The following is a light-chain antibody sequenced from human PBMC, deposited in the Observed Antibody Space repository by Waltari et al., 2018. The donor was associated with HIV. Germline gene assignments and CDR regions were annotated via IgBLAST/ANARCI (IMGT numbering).Light chain of an antibody. V-gene: IGLV1-44*01. CDR3: AAWDDSLDGL. CDR2: INN. CDR1: RSNIGSNP. J-gene: IGLJ2*01. Sequence: QSVLTQPPSASGTPGQRVTISCSGRRSNIGSNPVSWYQPLPGTATKLLTSINNQRTSGLPDRCSCSKSGTSASLAISGLQSEDEGDYYCAAWDDSLDGLFGGGTKLTVL.